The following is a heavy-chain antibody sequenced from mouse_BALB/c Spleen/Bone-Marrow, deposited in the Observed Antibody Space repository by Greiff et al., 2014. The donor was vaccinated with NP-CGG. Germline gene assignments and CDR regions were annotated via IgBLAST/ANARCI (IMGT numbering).Heavy chain of an antibody. CDR1: GFSFTGYT. CDR2: INPYNGGT. J-gene: IGHJ2*01. V-gene: IGHV1-18*01. CDR3: ARADYYFDY. Sequence: EVKLVESGPELVKPGAPMKISCKASGFSFTGYTMNWVKQSHGKNLEWIGLINPYNGGTSYNLKFKGKATLTVDKSFSTAYMELLSLTSEDSAVYYCARADYYFDYWGQGTTLTVSS.